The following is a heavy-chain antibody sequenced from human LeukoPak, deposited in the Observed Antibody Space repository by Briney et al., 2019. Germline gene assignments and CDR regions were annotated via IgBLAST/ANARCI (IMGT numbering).Heavy chain of an antibody. CDR1: GYTFTSYG. CDR2: ISAYNGNT. CDR3: ARETDWYYDSSGYEEYFQH. V-gene: IGHV1-18*01. Sequence: GASVKVSCKASGYTFTSYGISWVRRAPGQGLEWMGWISAYNGNTNYAQKLQGRVTMTTDTSTSTAYMELRSLRSDDTAVYYCARETDWYYDSSGYEEYFQHWGQGTLVTVSS. D-gene: IGHD3-22*01. J-gene: IGHJ1*01.